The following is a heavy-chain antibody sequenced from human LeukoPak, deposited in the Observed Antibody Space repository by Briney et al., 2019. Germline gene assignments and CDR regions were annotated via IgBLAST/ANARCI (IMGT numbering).Heavy chain of an antibody. CDR1: GFTFSNYG. Sequence: GGSLRLSCAASGFTFSNYGMHWVRQAPGKGLEWVAFIRYDGSNEYYADSVKGRFTISRDNSKNTLYLQMNSLRAEDTAVYYCGGKTGVDYWGQGTLVTVSS. V-gene: IGHV3-30*02. CDR2: IRYDGSNE. J-gene: IGHJ4*02. CDR3: GGKTGVDY.